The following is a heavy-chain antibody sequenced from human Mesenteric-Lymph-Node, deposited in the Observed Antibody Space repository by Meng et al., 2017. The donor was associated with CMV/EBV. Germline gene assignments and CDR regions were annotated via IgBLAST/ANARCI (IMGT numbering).Heavy chain of an antibody. CDR2: ISSSSSYI. V-gene: IGHV3-21*01. D-gene: IGHD5-12*01. CDR3: AKRLEVYSGYDGYYYYYGMDV. CDR1: GFTFSSYS. Sequence: GESLKISCAASGFTFSSYSMNWVRQAPGKGLEWVSSISSSSSYIYYADSVKGRFTISRDNAKNSLYLQMNSLRAEDTAVYYCAKRLEVYSGYDGYYYYYGMDVWGQGTTVTVSS. J-gene: IGHJ6*02.